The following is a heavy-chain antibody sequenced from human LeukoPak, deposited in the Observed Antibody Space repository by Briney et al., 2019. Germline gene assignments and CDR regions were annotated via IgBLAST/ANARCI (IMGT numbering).Heavy chain of an antibody. J-gene: IGHJ4*02. D-gene: IGHD3-22*01. Sequence: EGSLRLSCAASGFTLSRYGMNWVRQAPGKGLVWVSRINSEGSSTTYADSVKGRFTISRDNAKNTLILQMNSLRAEDTAVYYCARDYYSRFDYWGQGTLVTVSS. CDR3: ARDYYSRFDY. CDR2: INSEGSST. V-gene: IGHV3-74*01. CDR1: GFTLSRYG.